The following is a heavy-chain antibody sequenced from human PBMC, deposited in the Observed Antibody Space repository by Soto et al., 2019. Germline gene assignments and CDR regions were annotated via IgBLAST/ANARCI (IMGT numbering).Heavy chain of an antibody. Sequence: PSETLSLTCNVSGGSIRSYYWSWVRQPAGKPLEWIGRTYTSGSTNYNPSLKSRVSMSVDTSKNQFSLEVTSVTAADTAVYYCAREGASGFGMDVWGQGTTVTVSS. CDR3: AREGASGFGMDV. V-gene: IGHV4-4*07. CDR2: TYTSGST. CDR1: GGSIRSYY. J-gene: IGHJ6*02. D-gene: IGHD1-26*01.